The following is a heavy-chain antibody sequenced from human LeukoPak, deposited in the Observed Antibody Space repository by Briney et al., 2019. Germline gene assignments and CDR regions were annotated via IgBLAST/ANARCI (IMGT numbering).Heavy chain of an antibody. D-gene: IGHD5-18*01. CDR1: GYTFTGYY. CDR2: INPNSGGT. CDR3: ARDVDTAMVMLY. J-gene: IGHJ4*02. Sequence: ASVKVSCKASGYTFTGYYMHWVRQAPGQGLEWMGWINPNSGGTNYAQKFQGRVTMTRDTSISTAYMELGRLRSDDTAVYYCARDVDTAMVMLYWGQGTLVTVSS. V-gene: IGHV1-2*02.